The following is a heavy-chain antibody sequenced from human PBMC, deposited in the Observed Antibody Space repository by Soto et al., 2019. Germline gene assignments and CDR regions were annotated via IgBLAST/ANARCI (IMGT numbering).Heavy chain of an antibody. J-gene: IGHJ4*02. D-gene: IGHD3-3*01. V-gene: IGHV3-30*18. CDR2: ISYDGSNK. CDR3: AKDPGDFWSGHDY. CDR1: GFTFSSYG. Sequence: GGSLRLSCAASGFTFSSYGMHWVRQAPGKGLEWVAVISYDGSNKYYADSVKGRFTISRDNSKNTLYLQMNSLRAEDKAVYYCAKDPGDFWSGHDYWGQGTLVTVSA.